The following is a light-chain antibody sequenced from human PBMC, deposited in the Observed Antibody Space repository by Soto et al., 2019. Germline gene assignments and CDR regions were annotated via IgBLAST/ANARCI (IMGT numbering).Light chain of an antibody. Sequence: NFMLTQPHSVSESPGKTVTISCTRSGGNITNNYVQWYLRRPGSAPPTVIYEDTHRPSGVPDRFSGSIDGSSNSASLAISGLRTEDEADYYCQTYDASSQVFGGGTQLAVL. CDR1: GGNITNNY. CDR3: QTYDASSQV. V-gene: IGLV6-57*04. CDR2: EDT. J-gene: IGLJ3*02.